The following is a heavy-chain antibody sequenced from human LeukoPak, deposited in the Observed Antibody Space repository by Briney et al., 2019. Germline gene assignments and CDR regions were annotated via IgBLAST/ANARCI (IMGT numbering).Heavy chain of an antibody. Sequence: NPSETLSLTCTVSCGSISSGDYYWSGIRQPPGKGLEWIGYIYYSGSTYYNPSLKSRVTISVDTSKNQFSLKLSSVTAADTAVYYCASTYYDSNESAPNWGQGTLVTVPS. V-gene: IGHV4-30-4*08. CDR3: ASTYYDSNESAPN. J-gene: IGHJ4*02. CDR1: CGSISSGDYY. CDR2: IYYSGST. D-gene: IGHD3-22*01.